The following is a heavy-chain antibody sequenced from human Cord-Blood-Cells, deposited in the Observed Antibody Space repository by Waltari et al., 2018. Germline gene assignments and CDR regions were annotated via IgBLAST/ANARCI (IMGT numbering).Heavy chain of an antibody. J-gene: IGHJ4*02. Sequence: QVQLVQSGAEVKKPGASVKVSCKASGYTFTSYGISWVRPAPGQGLEWMVWISSYNGNTNYAQKLQGRVTMTTNTSTSTAYMGLRSLRSDDTAVYYCARWDFWSGYRAWYFDYWGQGTLVTVSS. CDR2: ISSYNGNT. CDR3: ARWDFWSGYRAWYFDY. D-gene: IGHD3-3*01. CDR1: GYTFTSYG. V-gene: IGHV1-18*04.